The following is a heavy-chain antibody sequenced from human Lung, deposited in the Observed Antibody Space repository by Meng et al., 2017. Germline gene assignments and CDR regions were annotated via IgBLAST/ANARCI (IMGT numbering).Heavy chain of an antibody. CDR1: GGSVSDYY. J-gene: IGHJ4*02. D-gene: IGHD4-11*01. V-gene: IGHV4-34*01. CDR2: INHSGST. Sequence: VQLPEGGAGLLEPSETLSLTWVGSGGSVSDYYWRWIRQPPGKGLEWIGEINHSGSTNYNPALESRATISVDTSQNNLSLKLSSVTAADSAVYYCARGPTTMAHDFDYWGQGTLVTVSS. CDR3: ARGPTTMAHDFDY.